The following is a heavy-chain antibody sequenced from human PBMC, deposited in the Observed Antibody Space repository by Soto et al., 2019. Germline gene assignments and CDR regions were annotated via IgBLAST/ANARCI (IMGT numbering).Heavy chain of an antibody. D-gene: IGHD1-26*01. J-gene: IGHJ4*02. Sequence: QVHLVESGGGLVKPGGSLRLSCAASGFTFNHYYMSWIRQAPGKGLEWGSYINGGGTTIYYADSVKSRFTISRDNANNSLYLQLHSLRAEDPAVYYCARNSPTTYFDYWGQGTLVTVSS. V-gene: IGHV3-11*01. CDR2: INGGGTTI. CDR1: GFTFNHYY. CDR3: ARNSPTTYFDY.